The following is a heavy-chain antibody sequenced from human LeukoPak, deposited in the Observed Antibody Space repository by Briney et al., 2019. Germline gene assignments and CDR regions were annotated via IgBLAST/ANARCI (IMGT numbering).Heavy chain of an antibody. CDR3: ARDGYYDILTGYSYFDY. D-gene: IGHD3-9*01. CDR1: GYTFTSYG. Sequence: ASVKVSCKASGYTFTSYGISWVRQAPGQGLEWMGWISAYNGNTNYAQKLQGRVTMTTDTSTSTAYMELRSLRSDDTAVYYCARDGYYDILTGYSYFDYWGQGTLVIVSS. CDR2: ISAYNGNT. V-gene: IGHV1-18*01. J-gene: IGHJ4*02.